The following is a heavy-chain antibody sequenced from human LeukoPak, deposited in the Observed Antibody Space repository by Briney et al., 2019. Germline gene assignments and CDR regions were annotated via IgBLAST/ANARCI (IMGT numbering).Heavy chain of an antibody. V-gene: IGHV4-59*01. CDR2: IYSSGST. Sequence: SETLSLTCTVSGGSIRGYYCNWLRQPPGEGLEWIGFIYSSGSTAYNPSLKSRVTISLDTSKNQFSLRLNSVTAADTAVYYCARVKWYYDSSGYYDYWGQGTLVTVSS. CDR1: GGSIRGYY. CDR3: ARVKWYYDSSGYYDY. D-gene: IGHD3-22*01. J-gene: IGHJ4*02.